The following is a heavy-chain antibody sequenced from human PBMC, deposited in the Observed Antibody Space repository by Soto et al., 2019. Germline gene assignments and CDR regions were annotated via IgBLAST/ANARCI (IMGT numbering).Heavy chain of an antibody. Sequence: LSLTCAVSGGSISSSNWWSWVRQPPGKGLEWIGEIYHSGSTNYNPSLKSRVTISVDKSKNQFSLKLSSVTAADTAVYYCARAVRGARPTAAGTGDYWGQGTLVTVSS. J-gene: IGHJ4*02. CDR2: IYHSGST. CDR3: ARAVRGARPTAAGTGDY. D-gene: IGHD6-13*01. CDR1: GGSISSSNW. V-gene: IGHV4-4*02.